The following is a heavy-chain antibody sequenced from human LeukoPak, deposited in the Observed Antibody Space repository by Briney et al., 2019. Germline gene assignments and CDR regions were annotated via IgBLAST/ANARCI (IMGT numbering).Heavy chain of an antibody. CDR2: INHSGST. D-gene: IGHD3-10*01. J-gene: IGHJ6*02. CDR1: GGSSSGST. Sequence: PETRSSTCAVYGGSSSGSTWSWFRHPPGKGLKWIGEINHSGSTNYNPSLKSRVTISVDTSKNQFSLKLSSVTAADTAVYYCARRLWFGALGGMDVWGQGTTVTVSS. CDR3: ARRLWFGALGGMDV. V-gene: IGHV4-34*01.